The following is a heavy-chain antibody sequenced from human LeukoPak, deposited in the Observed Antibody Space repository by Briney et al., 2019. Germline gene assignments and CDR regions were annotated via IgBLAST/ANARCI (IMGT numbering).Heavy chain of an antibody. CDR2: INGGNGET. D-gene: IGHD1-26*01. J-gene: IGHJ4*02. V-gene: IGHV1-3*01. CDR3: ARGWWDLGEIPF. CDR1: GYTFSAYV. Sequence: ASVKVSCKGSGYTFSAYVLHWVRQAPGQSLEWMGWINGGNGETRYSENFHGRVTITRDAAAKTSYMELSSLGPEDAAVYYCARGWWDLGEIPFWGQGTL.